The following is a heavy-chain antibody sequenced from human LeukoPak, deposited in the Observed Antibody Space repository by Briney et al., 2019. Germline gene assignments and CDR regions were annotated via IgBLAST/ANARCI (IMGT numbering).Heavy chain of an antibody. Sequence: GGSLRLSCVASGFTFSSYSMDWVRQAPGKGLEWVSSISSSSSYIYYADSVKGRFTISRDNAKNSLYLQMNSLRAEDTAVYYCARDYYDSSGYSRGLGNWGQGTLVTVSS. D-gene: IGHD3-22*01. J-gene: IGHJ4*02. CDR3: ARDYYDSSGYSRGLGN. CDR1: GFTFSSYS. CDR2: ISSSSSYI. V-gene: IGHV3-21*01.